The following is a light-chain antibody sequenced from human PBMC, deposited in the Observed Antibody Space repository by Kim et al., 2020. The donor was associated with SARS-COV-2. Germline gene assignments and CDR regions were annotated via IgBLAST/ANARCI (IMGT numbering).Light chain of an antibody. V-gene: IGLV7-43*01. CDR3: LLYFGGGQEV. CDR2: STT. J-gene: IGLJ2*01. CDR1: GGAVNSCNY. Sequence: GGTVTLSSASRGGAVNSCNYPSWVQQKAGEAPRALFYSTTSRHSWTPARFSGARLGGKAALTLSGARPEDEADYYCLLYFGGGQEVFGGGTQLTVL.